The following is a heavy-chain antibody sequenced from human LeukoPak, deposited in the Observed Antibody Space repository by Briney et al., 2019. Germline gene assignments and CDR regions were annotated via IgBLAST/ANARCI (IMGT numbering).Heavy chain of an antibody. CDR3: ARGGQWLDP. CDR2: ISTYNGNT. CDR1: GYPFTSYG. V-gene: IGHV1-18*01. Sequence: ASVNVSCKASGYPFTSYGLSWVRQAPGQGLEWMGWISTYNGNTNYAQKFQGRVTMTRDTPTSTAYMELRSLRSDDTAVYYCARGGQWLDPWGQGTLVTVSS. J-gene: IGHJ5*02.